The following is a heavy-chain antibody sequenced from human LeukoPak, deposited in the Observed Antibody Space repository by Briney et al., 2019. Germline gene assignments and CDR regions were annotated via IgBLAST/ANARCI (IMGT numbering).Heavy chain of an antibody. D-gene: IGHD5-12*01. Sequence: GGSLRLSCAASGFTFSSYSMTWVRQAPGKGLEWVSSISSSSSYIYYADSVKGRFTISRDNAKNSLYLQMNSLRAEDTAVYYCARDQVDFGYDYVHGFDYWGQGTLVTVSS. V-gene: IGHV3-21*01. CDR2: ISSSSSYI. CDR1: GFTFSSYS. J-gene: IGHJ4*02. CDR3: ARDQVDFGYDYVHGFDY.